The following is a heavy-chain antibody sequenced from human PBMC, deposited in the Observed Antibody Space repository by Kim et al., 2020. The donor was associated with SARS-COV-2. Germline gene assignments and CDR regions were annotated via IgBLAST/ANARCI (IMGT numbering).Heavy chain of an antibody. CDR1: GFTFSSYS. D-gene: IGHD3-9*01. CDR3: ARIANYDILTGSGYFDY. Sequence: GGSLRLSCAASGFTFSSYSMNWVRQAPGKGLEWVSSISSSSSYIYYADSVKGRFTISRDNAKNSLYLQMNSLRAEDTAVYYCARIANYDILTGSGYFDYWGQGTLVTVSS. CDR2: ISSSSSYI. V-gene: IGHV3-21*01. J-gene: IGHJ4*02.